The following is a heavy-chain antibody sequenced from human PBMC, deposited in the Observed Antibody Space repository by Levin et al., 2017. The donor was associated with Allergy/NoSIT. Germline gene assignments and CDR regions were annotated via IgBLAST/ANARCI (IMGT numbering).Heavy chain of an antibody. Sequence: GGSLRLSCAASGFTFSSYAMHWVRQAPGKGLEWVAVISYDGSNKYYADSVKGRFTISRDNSKNTLYLQMNSLRAEDTAVYYCARESGNLPRYYYDSSGYYPMLHWGQGTLVTVSS. CDR3: ARESGNLPRYYYDSSGYYPMLH. V-gene: IGHV3-30*04. CDR2: ISYDGSNK. J-gene: IGHJ4*02. CDR1: GFTFSSYA. D-gene: IGHD3-22*01.